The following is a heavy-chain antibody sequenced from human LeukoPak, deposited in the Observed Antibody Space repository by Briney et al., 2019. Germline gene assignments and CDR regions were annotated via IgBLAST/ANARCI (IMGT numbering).Heavy chain of an antibody. CDR1: GFTFSSYA. V-gene: IGHV3-23*01. D-gene: IGHD3-9*01. J-gene: IGHJ4*02. CDR2: ISGSGGST. Sequence: GGSLRLSCAASGFTFSSYAMSWVRQAPGKGLEWVSAISGSGGSTYYADSVKGRFTISRDNSKNTLYLQMNSLRAEDTAVYYCAKGEYYDILTGYYNVRDYNFDYWGQGTLVTVSS. CDR3: AKGEYYDILTGYYNVRDYNFDY.